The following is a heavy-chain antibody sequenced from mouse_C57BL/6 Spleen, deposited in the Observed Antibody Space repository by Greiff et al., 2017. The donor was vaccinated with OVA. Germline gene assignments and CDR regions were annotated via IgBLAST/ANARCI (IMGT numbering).Heavy chain of an antibody. CDR1: GYSFTNCYY. D-gene: IGHD1-1*01. CDR2: ISYDGIN. Sequence: EVQLQQSGPGLVKPSQSLSLTCPVTGYSFTNCYYCYWIRQNPGNQLEWMGYISYDGINDYNPSLKNRISITRDTSENQFFLKLYSVTTEDTVTYYCAMEWTAGSSDLPYFAAWGTGNLVTV. CDR3: AMEWTAGSSDLPYFAA. J-gene: IGHJ1*03. V-gene: IGHV3-6*01.